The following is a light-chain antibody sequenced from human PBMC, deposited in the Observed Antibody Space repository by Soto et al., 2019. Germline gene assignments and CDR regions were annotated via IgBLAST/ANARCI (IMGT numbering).Light chain of an antibody. V-gene: IGKV3-15*01. CDR1: QSVNSN. CDR2: GAS. Sequence: DIVVTLSAATVSVSAGERATLSGRASQSVNSNYAWYEHKPGQAPSVLIYGASTRATGIPGRFSGGGSGTEFALTVSSLQSEDSAVYYCQQYNSWPPFGQGTKV. J-gene: IGKJ1*01. CDR3: QQYNSWPP.